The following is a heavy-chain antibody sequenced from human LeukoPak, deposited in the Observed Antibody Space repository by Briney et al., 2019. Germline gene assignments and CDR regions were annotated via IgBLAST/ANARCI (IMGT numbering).Heavy chain of an antibody. CDR1: GGSFSGYY. J-gene: IGHJ4*02. D-gene: IGHD3-10*01. CDR3: ARQGSAWFGELYFDY. V-gene: IGHV4-34*01. CDR2: INHSGST. Sequence: PSETLSLTCAVYGGSFSGYYWSWIRQPPGKGLEWIGEINHSGSTNYNPSLKSRVTISVDTSKNQFSLKLSSVTAADTAVYYCARQGSAWFGELYFDYWGQGTLVTVSS.